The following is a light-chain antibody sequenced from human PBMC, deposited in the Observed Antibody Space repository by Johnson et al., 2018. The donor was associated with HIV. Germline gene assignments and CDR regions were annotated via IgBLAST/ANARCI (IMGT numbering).Light chain of an antibody. CDR2: ENN. CDR1: SSNIGNNY. V-gene: IGLV1-51*02. Sequence: QSVLTQSPSVSAAPGQKVTISCSGSSSNIGNNYVSWYQQLPGTAPKLLIYENNKRPSGIPDRFSGSTSGTSATLGITGRQTGDEADYYCGTWDSSLSAHYVFGTGTKITVL. J-gene: IGLJ1*01. CDR3: GTWDSSLSAHYV.